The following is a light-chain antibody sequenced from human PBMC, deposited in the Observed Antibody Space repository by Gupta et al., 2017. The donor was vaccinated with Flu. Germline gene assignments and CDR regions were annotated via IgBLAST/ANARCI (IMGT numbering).Light chain of an antibody. CDR1: QSVLYSSNNKNY. CDR2: WAS. V-gene: IGKV4-1*01. Sequence: DIVMTQSPDSLAVSLGERATINCKSSQSVLYSSNNKNYLAWYQQKPGQPPKLLIYWASTRESGVPDRFSDSGSGTDFTLTISSLQAEDVAVYYCQQYYSTPPTFGGGTKVEIK. CDR3: QQYYSTPPT. J-gene: IGKJ4*01.